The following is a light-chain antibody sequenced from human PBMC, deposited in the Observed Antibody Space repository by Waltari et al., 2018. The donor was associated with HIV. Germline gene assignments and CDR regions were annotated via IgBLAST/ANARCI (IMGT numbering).Light chain of an antibody. CDR3: QQYDTWPPIT. CDR2: GAS. CDR1: QIVHSN. J-gene: IGKJ5*01. Sequence: EIVLTQSPATLSVSPGESATLSCRASQIVHSNLAWYQQKPGQAPRLLISGASTRATGIPARFSGSGSGTEFTLTVSSLQSEDFALYFCQQYDTWPPITFGQGTRLEIK. V-gene: IGKV3-15*01.